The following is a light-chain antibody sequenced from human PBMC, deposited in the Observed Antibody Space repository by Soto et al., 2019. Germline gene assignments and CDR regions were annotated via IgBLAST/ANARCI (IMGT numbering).Light chain of an antibody. CDR1: QTISSW. CDR3: QLYNHYSEA. Sequence: DIQMTQSPSTLSGSVGDRVTITCRASQTISSWLAWYQQKPGKAPKLQIYKASTLKSGVPSRFSGSGSGTEVPLTISRLQPDDFSTYYGQLYNHYSEAFGQGTKGEL. J-gene: IGKJ1*01. CDR2: KAS. V-gene: IGKV1-5*03.